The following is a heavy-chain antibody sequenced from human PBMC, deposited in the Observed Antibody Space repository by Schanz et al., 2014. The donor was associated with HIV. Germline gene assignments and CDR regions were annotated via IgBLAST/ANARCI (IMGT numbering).Heavy chain of an antibody. D-gene: IGHD6-19*01. CDR1: GLTFSSSI. Sequence: SGLTFSSSIMHWVRQAPGKGLEWVAGMSHDGFSKYFADSVKGRFAISREDSKNTVHLQMDSLRPEDTAVYYCAXEGESSGRXXXFDLWGQGAMVTVSS. J-gene: IGHJ3*01. V-gene: IGHV3-30*09. CDR2: MSHDGFSK. CDR3: AXEGESSGRXXXFDL.